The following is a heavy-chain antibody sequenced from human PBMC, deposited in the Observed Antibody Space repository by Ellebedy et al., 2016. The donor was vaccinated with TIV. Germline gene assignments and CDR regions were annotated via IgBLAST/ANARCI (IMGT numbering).Heavy chain of an antibody. CDR3: ARGNFQDVDLDHWYFDL. J-gene: IGHJ2*01. D-gene: IGHD1-20*01. CDR2: VNHRGST. V-gene: IGHV4-34*01. Sequence: SETLSLTCAVNGGSFSGHSWNWIRQPPGKGLEWIGEVNHRGSTSYNRSLRSRVTISIDTFKYQFSLRLSAVTAADTAVYYCARGNFQDVDLDHWYFDLWGRGTLVTVSS. CDR1: GGSFSGHS.